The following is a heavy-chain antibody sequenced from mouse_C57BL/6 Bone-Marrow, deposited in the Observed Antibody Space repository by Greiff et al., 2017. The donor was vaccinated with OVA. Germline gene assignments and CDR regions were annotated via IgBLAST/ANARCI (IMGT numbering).Heavy chain of an antibody. CDR3: ARAAGDY. J-gene: IGHJ2*01. D-gene: IGHD3-1*01. V-gene: IGHV1-63*01. CDR2: IYPGGGYT. Sequence: VQVVESGAELVRPGTSVKMSCKASGYTFTNYWIGWAKQRPGHGLEWIGDIYPGGGYTNYNEKFKGKATLTADKSSSTAYMQFSSLTSEDSAIYYCARAAGDYWGQGTTLTVSS. CDR1: GYTFTNYW.